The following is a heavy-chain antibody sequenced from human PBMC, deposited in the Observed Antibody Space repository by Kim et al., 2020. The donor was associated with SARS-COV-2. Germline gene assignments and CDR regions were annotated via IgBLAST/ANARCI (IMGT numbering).Heavy chain of an antibody. Sequence: GRFTSSRDNAKNSLYLQMNSLRDEDTAVYYCARDSERFWSGYYMGYGMDVWGQGTTVTVSS. J-gene: IGHJ6*02. CDR3: ARDSERFWSGYYMGYGMDV. D-gene: IGHD3-3*01. V-gene: IGHV3-48*02.